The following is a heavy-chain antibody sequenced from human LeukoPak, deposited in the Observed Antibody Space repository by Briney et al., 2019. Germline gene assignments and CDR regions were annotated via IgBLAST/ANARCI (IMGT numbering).Heavy chain of an antibody. J-gene: IGHJ4*02. CDR1: VFTFKNAW. Sequence: GGSLRLSCAASVFTFKNAWMSWVRQAPGKGLEWVGRLKSKTDGGATDYAAPVKGRIIISRDDSKNRLYLQMNSLKTEDTAVYYCTTANYYDGSVLEYWGQGTLVTVSS. CDR2: LKSKTDGGAT. CDR3: TTANYYDGSVLEY. V-gene: IGHV3-15*01. D-gene: IGHD3-22*01.